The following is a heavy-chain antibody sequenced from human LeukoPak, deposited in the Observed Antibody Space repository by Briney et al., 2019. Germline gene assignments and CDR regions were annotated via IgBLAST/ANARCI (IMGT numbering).Heavy chain of an antibody. J-gene: IGHJ4*02. D-gene: IGHD1-7*01. CDR1: GYTFNRYY. CDR2: LNPNSGVT. V-gene: IGHV1-2*02. Sequence: WASVKVSCKASGYTFNRYYMHWVRQAPGHGLEWMGWLNPNSGVTKYAQKFQGRVTMTRDTSISTAYMELSSLSSDDTAVYYCAREDNWNYDYWGQGTLVTVSS. CDR3: AREDNWNYDY.